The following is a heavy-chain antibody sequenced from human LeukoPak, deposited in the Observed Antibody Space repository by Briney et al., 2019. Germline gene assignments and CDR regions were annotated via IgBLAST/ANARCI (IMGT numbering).Heavy chain of an antibody. Sequence: ASVKVSCKASGYTFTSYYMHWVRQAPGQGLEWMGGIIPIFGTANYAQKFQGRVTITADESTSTAYMELSSLRSEDTAVYYCARDDSSGWYGPDAFDIWGQGTMVTVSS. V-gene: IGHV1-69*13. CDR1: GYTFTSYY. CDR3: ARDDSSGWYGPDAFDI. D-gene: IGHD6-19*01. J-gene: IGHJ3*02. CDR2: IIPIFGTA.